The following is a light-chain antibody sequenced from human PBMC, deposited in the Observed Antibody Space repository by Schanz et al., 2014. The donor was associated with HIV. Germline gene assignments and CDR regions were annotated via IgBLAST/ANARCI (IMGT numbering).Light chain of an antibody. CDR3: QQYNNWPLFT. CDR1: QTVSNN. V-gene: IGKV3-15*01. J-gene: IGKJ3*01. Sequence: EIVMTQSPATLSVSPGERATLSCRASQTVSNNLAWYQQKPGQAPRLLIYGASTRVTGIPARFSGSGSGTEFTLTISSLQSEDFAVYYCQQYNNWPLFTFGPGTKVDVK. CDR2: GAS.